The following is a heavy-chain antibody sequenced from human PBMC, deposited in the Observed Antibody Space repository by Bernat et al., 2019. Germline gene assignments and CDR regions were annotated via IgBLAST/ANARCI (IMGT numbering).Heavy chain of an antibody. CDR2: IYSGGST. CDR3: AAGAWLRKFDY. J-gene: IGHJ4*02. Sequence: EVQLVETGGGLIQPGGSLRLSCAASGFTVSSNYMSWVRQAPGKGLEWVSVIYSGGSTYYEDSVKGRFTISRDNSKNTLYLQMNSLRAEDTAVYYCAAGAWLRKFDYGGQGTLVTVSS. V-gene: IGHV3-53*05. D-gene: IGHD5-12*01. CDR1: GFTVSSNY.